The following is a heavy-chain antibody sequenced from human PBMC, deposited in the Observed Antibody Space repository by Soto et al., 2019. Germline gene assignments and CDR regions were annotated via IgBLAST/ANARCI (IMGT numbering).Heavy chain of an antibody. V-gene: IGHV3-33*01. J-gene: IGHJ5*02. CDR3: ARWSDNKVVDP. Sequence: QVQLVESGGGVVQPGRSLRLSCEASGFTFRSHGMHWVRQAPGKGLEWLAVIWYDGSEKYYADSVKGRFTISRDNSKNTRYLQMNSLTGEDTAVYYCARWSDNKVVDPWGQGTVVTVS. CDR2: IWYDGSEK. CDR1: GFTFRSHG. D-gene: IGHD1-1*01.